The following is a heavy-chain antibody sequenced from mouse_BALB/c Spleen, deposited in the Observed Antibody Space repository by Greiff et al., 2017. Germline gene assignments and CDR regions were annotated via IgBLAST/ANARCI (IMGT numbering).Heavy chain of an antibody. CDR2: ISSGSSTI. CDR1: GFTFSSFG. V-gene: IGHV5-17*02. J-gene: IGHJ4*01. Sequence: EVKVEESGGGLVQPGGSRKLSCAASGFTFSSFGMHWVRQAPEKGLEWVAYISSGSSTIYYADTVKGRFTISRDNPKNTLFLQMTSLRSEDTAMYYCARWGYDGYYAMDYWGQGTSVTVSS. CDR3: ARWGYDGYYAMDY. D-gene: IGHD2-14*01.